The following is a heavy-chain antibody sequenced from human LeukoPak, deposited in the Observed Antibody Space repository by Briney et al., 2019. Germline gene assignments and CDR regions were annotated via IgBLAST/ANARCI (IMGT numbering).Heavy chain of an antibody. CDR1: GFTFSNAW. Sequence: GGSLRLSCAASGFTFSNAWMSWVRQAPGKGLEWVGRIKSKTDGGTTDYAAPVKGRFTISRDDSKNTLYLQMNSLKTEDTAVYYCTTDRPLWFGELLYLGFDYWGQGTLVTVSS. V-gene: IGHV3-15*01. D-gene: IGHD3-10*01. CDR3: TTDRPLWFGELLYLGFDY. J-gene: IGHJ4*02. CDR2: IKSKTDGGTT.